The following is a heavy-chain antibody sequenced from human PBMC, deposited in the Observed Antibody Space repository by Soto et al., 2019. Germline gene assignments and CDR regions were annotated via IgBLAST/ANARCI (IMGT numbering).Heavy chain of an antibody. CDR2: IYYSGST. CDR3: ARGRAYYYDSSGYYDY. D-gene: IGHD3-22*01. J-gene: IGHJ4*02. CDR1: GGSISSGGYY. Sequence: SETLSLTCTVSGGSISSGGYYWSWIRQHPGKGLEWIGYIYYSGSTYYNPSLKSRVTISVDTSKNQFSLKLSSVTAADTAVYYCARGRAYYYDSSGYYDYWGQGTLVTVSS. V-gene: IGHV4-31*03.